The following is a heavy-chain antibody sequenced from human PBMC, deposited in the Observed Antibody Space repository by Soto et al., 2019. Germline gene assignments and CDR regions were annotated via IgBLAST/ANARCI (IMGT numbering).Heavy chain of an antibody. Sequence: SETLSLTCTVSGGSISSYYWSWIRQPPGKGLEWIGYIYYSGSTNYNPSLKSRVTISVDTSKNQFSLKLSSVTAADTAVYYCARVNFGYDYLRGYSYGDFDYWGQGTLVTVSS. J-gene: IGHJ4*02. V-gene: IGHV4-59*01. CDR3: ARVNFGYDYLRGYSYGDFDY. CDR1: GGSISSYY. CDR2: IYYSGST. D-gene: IGHD5-18*01.